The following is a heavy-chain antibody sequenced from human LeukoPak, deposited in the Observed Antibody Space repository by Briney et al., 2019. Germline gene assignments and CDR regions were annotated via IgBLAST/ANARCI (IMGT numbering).Heavy chain of an antibody. CDR1: GFTFSSYG. D-gene: IGHD1-1*01. Sequence: GGSLRLSCAASGFTFSSYGMHWVRQAPGKGLEWVAVISRDGSNKYSADSVQGRFTISRDNAKKSLYLQMNSLRAEDTAVYYCARDSPGYLAYDSWGQGTLVTVSS. CDR2: ISRDGSNK. V-gene: IGHV3-33*08. J-gene: IGHJ4*02. CDR3: ARDSPGYLAYDS.